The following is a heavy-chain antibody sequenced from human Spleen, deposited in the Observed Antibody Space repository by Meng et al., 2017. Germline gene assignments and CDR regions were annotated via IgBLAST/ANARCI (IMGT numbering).Heavy chain of an antibody. CDR1: GGSIISGDYY. V-gene: IGHV4-30-4*01. D-gene: IGHD4-17*01. J-gene: IGHJ5*02. CDR2: IYYSGST. Sequence: VQLRESGPGLVKPSQTLSLTCTVSGGSIISGDYYWSWIRQPPGKGLEWIGYIYYSGSTHYNPSLKSRVTISVDTSKNQFSLKLSSVTAADTAVYYCARRYGASAYNWFDPWGQGTLVTVSS. CDR3: ARRYGASAYNWFDP.